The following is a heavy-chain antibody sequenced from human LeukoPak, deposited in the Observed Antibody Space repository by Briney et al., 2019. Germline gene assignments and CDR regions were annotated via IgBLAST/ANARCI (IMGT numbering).Heavy chain of an antibody. CDR3: ARGYDFWSGYYFPNFDY. V-gene: IGHV1-46*01. CDR2: INPSGGST. CDR1: GYTFTSYY. Sequence: ASVKVSCKASGYTFTSYYMHWVRQAPGQGLEWMGIINPSGGSTSYAQKFQGRVTMTRDTSTSTVYMELSSLRSKDTAVYYCARGYDFWSGYYFPNFDYWGQGTLVTVSS. J-gene: IGHJ4*02. D-gene: IGHD3-3*01.